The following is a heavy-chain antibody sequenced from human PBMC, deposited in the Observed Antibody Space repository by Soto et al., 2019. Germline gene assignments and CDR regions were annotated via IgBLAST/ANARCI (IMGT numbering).Heavy chain of an antibody. CDR1: GYSFTSYW. CDR3: ARLFSSQRYCSGGSCYPHYSPSAEYFQH. D-gene: IGHD2-15*01. J-gene: IGHJ1*01. CDR2: IYPGDSDT. Sequence: GESLKISCKGSGYSFTSYWIGWVRQMPGKGLEWMGIIYPGDSDTRYSPSFQGQVTISADKSISTAYLQWSSLKASDTAMYYCARLFSSQRYCSGGSCYPHYSPSAEYFQHWGQGTLVTVSS. V-gene: IGHV5-51*01.